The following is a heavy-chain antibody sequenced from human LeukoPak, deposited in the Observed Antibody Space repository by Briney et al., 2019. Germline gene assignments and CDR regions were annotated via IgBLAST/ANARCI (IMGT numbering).Heavy chain of an antibody. D-gene: IGHD7-27*01. J-gene: IGHJ3*02. V-gene: IGHV1-46*01. CDR2: ISPSGGST. Sequence: GASVKASCKAFGYTFTSNYMHWVGQAPGQGPEWMGVISPSGGSTTYAQKFQGRVTLTRDMSTSTDYLELSSLRSEDTAVYCCARLINGVRAFDIWGQGTMVTVSS. CDR3: ARLINGVRAFDI. CDR1: GYTFTSNY.